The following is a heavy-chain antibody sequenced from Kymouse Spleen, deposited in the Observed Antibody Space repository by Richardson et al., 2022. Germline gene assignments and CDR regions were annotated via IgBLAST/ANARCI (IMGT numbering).Heavy chain of an antibody. CDR2: INWNGGST. Sequence: EVQLVESGGGVVRPGGSLRLSCAASGFTFDDYGMSWVRQAPGKGLEWVSGINWNGGSTGYADSVKGRFTISRDNAKNSLYLQMNSLRAEDTALYYCARDRIAARDYYYYGMDVWGQGTTVTVSS. CDR3: ARDRIAARDYYYYGMDV. CDR1: GFTFDDYG. J-gene: IGHJ6*02. V-gene: IGHV3-20*d01. D-gene: IGHD6-6*01.